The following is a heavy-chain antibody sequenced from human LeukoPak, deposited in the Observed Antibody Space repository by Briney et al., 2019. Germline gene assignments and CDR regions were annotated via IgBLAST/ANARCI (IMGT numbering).Heavy chain of an antibody. V-gene: IGHV4-59*01. J-gene: IGHJ2*01. D-gene: IGHD3-9*01. CDR3: ARLYFDWPDWYFDL. CDR2: IYYSGST. Sequence: SETLSLTCTVSGGSISSYYWSWIRQPPGKGLEWIGYIYYSGSTNYNPSLKGRVTISVDTSKNQFSLKLSSVAAADTAVYYCARLYFDWPDWYFDLWGRGTLVTVSP. CDR1: GGSISSYY.